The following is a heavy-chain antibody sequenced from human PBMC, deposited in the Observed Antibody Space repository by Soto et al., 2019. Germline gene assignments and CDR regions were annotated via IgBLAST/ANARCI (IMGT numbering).Heavy chain of an antibody. CDR3: AKGAWGTVLDY. CDR2: ISGGGDTT. Sequence: EVQLLESGGGLVQPGGSLRLSCATSGFTFGTYTIIWARQAPGKGLEWVSMISGGGDTTYYAQSVQGRFTISRDNPTNSLFLQMSSLTVEDTAVYYFAKGAWGTVLDYWGQGTRVTVSS. D-gene: IGHD3-16*01. V-gene: IGHV3-23*01. J-gene: IGHJ4*02. CDR1: GFTFGTYT.